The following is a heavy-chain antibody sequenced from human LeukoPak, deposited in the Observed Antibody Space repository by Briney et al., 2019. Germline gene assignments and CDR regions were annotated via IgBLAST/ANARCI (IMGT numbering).Heavy chain of an antibody. CDR1: GGSFSGYY. CDR2: INHSGST. CDR3: ARVSSSWYQDWYFDL. D-gene: IGHD6-13*01. J-gene: IGHJ2*01. Sequence: PSETLSLTCDVYGGSFSGYYWSWIRQPPGKGLEWMGEINHSGSTNYNPSLKSRVTISVDTSKNQFSLKLSSVTAADTAVYYCARVSSSWYQDWYFDLWGRGTLVTVSS. V-gene: IGHV4-34*01.